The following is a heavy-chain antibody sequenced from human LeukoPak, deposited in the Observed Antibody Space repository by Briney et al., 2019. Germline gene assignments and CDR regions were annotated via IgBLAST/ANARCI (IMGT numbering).Heavy chain of an antibody. Sequence: PGRSLRLSCAASGFTFSSYGMHWVRQAPGKGLEWVAVISYDGSNKYYADSVKGRFTISRDNSKNTLYLQMNSLRAEDTAVYYCAKVELDYGSGSQIDCWGQGTLVTVSS. CDR3: AKVELDYGSGSQIDC. CDR2: ISYDGSNK. J-gene: IGHJ4*02. V-gene: IGHV3-30*18. D-gene: IGHD3-10*01. CDR1: GFTFSSYG.